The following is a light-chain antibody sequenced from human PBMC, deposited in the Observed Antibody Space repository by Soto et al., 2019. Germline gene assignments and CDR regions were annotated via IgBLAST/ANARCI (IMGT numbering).Light chain of an antibody. CDR1: QSISSY. CDR3: QQSYSTPLT. CDR2: AAS. Sequence: DIQMTQSPSSLSASVGDRVTITCRASQSISSYLSWYQQKPGQAPRLLIYAASSLQSGVPSRFSGSGSGIDFTLTISSLQPEDFATYYCQQSYSTPLTFGGGTKVEIK. V-gene: IGKV1-39*01. J-gene: IGKJ4*01.